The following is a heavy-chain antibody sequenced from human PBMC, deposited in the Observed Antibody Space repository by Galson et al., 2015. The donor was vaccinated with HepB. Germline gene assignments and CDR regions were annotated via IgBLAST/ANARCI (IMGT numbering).Heavy chain of an antibody. Sequence: SLRLSCAASGFTFSNAWMSWVRQAPGKGLEWVGRIKSKTDGGTTDYAAPVKGRFTISRDDSKNTLYLQMNSLKTEDTAVYYCTNSMAAAPYYYYGMDVWGQGTTVTVSS. D-gene: IGHD2-15*01. J-gene: IGHJ6*02. CDR2: IKSKTDGGTT. V-gene: IGHV3-15*01. CDR1: GFTFSNAW. CDR3: TNSMAAAPYYYYGMDV.